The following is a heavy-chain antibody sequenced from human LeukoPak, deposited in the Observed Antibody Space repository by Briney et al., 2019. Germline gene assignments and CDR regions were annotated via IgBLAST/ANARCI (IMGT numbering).Heavy chain of an antibody. Sequence: ASVKVSCRASGYTFTNYDINWVRQATGQGLEWMGWMDPNTGNSGYALKFQGRVTITRDTSVSTAYMELSSLGSEDTAIYYCARFYSSSWYYLDYWGQGTLVTVSS. CDR3: ARFYSSSWYYLDY. J-gene: IGHJ4*02. CDR2: MDPNTGNS. CDR1: GYTFTNYD. V-gene: IGHV1-8*03. D-gene: IGHD6-13*01.